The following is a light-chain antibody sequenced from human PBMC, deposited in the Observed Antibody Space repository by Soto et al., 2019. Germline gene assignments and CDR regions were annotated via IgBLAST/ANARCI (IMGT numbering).Light chain of an antibody. V-gene: IGLV1-40*01. Sequence: QSVLTQPPSVSGAPGQRVTISCTGSSSNIGAGYDVHWYQQLPGTDPKLLIYGNSNRPSGVPDRFSGSKSGTSASLAITGLQAEDEADYYCQSYDSSLSGSVFGGGTKVNVL. J-gene: IGLJ2*01. CDR2: GNS. CDR1: SSNIGAGYD. CDR3: QSYDSSLSGSV.